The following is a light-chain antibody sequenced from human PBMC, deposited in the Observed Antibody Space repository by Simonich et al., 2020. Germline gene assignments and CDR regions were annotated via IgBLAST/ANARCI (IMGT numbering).Light chain of an antibody. V-gene: IGKV3-20*01. CDR2: AAS. Sequence: EIVLTQSPGTLSLSPGEKATLSCRASHSVSSSYLAWYHQKPGLAPRLLIYAASSRATGIPDRFSGRGSGTDFTLTISRLEPEDFAVYYCQQYGSSPQTFGQGTKVEIK. CDR1: HSVSSSY. J-gene: IGKJ1*01. CDR3: QQYGSSPQT.